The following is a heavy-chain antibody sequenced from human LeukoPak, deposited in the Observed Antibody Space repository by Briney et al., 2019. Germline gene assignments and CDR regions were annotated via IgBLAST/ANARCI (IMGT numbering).Heavy chain of an antibody. CDR3: ARAGYRYTVLFDY. D-gene: IGHD3-16*02. J-gene: IGHJ4*02. V-gene: IGHV3-21*04. CDR1: GFTFSSYS. CDR2: ISSSSSYI. Sequence: GGSLRLSCAASGFTFSSYSMNWVRQAPGKGLEWVSSISSSSSYIYYADSVKGRFTISRDNPKNSLYLQMNSLRAEDTAVYYCARAGYRYTVLFDYWGQGTLVTVSS.